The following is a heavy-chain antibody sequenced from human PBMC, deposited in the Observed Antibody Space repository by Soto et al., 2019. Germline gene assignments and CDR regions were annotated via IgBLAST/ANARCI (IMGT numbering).Heavy chain of an antibody. D-gene: IGHD2-2*02. V-gene: IGHV1-46*02. CDR2: ISPSGGTT. CDR1: GNRFNNYY. J-gene: IGHJ5*02. Sequence: GASVKVSCKAVGNRFNNYYIQWVRQAPGQGLGWLGVISPSGGTTSYSQRLQGRLTLTSDTSTSTVYMELSSLRSEDTATYYCAYTLDSRQFDPWGQGTPVTVSS. CDR3: AYTLDSRQFDP.